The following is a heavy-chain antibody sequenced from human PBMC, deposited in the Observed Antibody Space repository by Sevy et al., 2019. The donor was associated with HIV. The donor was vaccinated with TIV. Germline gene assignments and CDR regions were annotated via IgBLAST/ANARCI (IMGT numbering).Heavy chain of an antibody. CDR3: ALERLSSNVAEYFQN. J-gene: IGHJ1*01. CDR2: IWYDGRTE. CDR1: GFTFRSFS. V-gene: IGHV3-33*03. Sequence: GGSLRLSCVASGFTFRSFSMHWVRQAPGKGLEWVAAIWYDGRTERYADSVKGRFTISRDNSRNSLFLQMNSLRSEDTAVYYCALERLSSNVAEYFQNWGQGTLVTVSS. D-gene: IGHD1-1*01.